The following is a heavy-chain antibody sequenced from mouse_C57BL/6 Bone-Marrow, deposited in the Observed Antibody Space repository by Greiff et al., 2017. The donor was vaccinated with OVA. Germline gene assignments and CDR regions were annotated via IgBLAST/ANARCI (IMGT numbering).Heavy chain of an antibody. V-gene: IGHV1-50*01. CDR3: ARCSLSCPGYAMDY. J-gene: IGHJ4*01. CDR2: IDPSDSYT. D-gene: IGHD6-1*01. CDR1: GYTFTSYW. Sequence: VQLQQPGAELVKPGASVKLSCKASGYTFTSYWMQWVKQRPGQGLEWIGEIDPSDSYTNYNQKFKGKATLTVDTSSSTAYMQLSSLTSEDSAVYYCARCSLSCPGYAMDYWGQGTSVTVSS.